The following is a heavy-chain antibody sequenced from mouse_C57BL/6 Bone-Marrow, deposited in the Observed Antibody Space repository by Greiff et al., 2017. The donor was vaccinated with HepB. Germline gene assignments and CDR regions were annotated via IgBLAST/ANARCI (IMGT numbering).Heavy chain of an antibody. CDR1: GFTFSDFY. V-gene: IGHV7-1*01. Sequence: EVKLQESGGGLVQSGRSLRLSCATSGFTFSDFYMEWVRQAPGKGLEWIAASRNKANDYTTEYSASVKGRFIVSRDTSQSILYLQMNALRAEDTAIYYCARASPYAMDYWGQGTSVTVSS. CDR2: SRNKANDYTT. CDR3: ARASPYAMDY. J-gene: IGHJ4*01.